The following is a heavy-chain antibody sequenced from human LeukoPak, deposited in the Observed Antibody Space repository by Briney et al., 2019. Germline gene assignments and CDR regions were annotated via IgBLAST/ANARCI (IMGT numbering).Heavy chain of an antibody. Sequence: SETLSLTCAVSGGSISSGGYSWSWIRQPPGKGLEWIGYIYHSGSTYYNPSLKSRVTISVDRSKNQFSLKLSSVTAADTAVYYCARVARDIVVVPAAIDNAFDIWGQGTMVTVSS. CDR2: IYHSGST. D-gene: IGHD2-2*01. CDR1: GGSISSGGYS. CDR3: ARVARDIVVVPAAIDNAFDI. V-gene: IGHV4-30-2*01. J-gene: IGHJ3*02.